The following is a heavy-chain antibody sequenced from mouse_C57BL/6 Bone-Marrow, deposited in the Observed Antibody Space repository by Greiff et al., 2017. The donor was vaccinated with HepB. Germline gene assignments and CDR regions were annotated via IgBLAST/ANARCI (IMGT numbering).Heavy chain of an antibody. CDR1: GFTFSDYG. CDR2: ISSGSSTI. V-gene: IGHV5-17*01. D-gene: IGHD2-4*01. J-gene: IGHJ4*01. Sequence: DVHLVESGGGLVKPGGSLKLSCAASGFTFSDYGMHWVRQAPEKGLEWVAYISSGSSTIYYADTVKGRFTISRDNAKNTLFLQMTSLRSEDTAMYYCATYDYDGDYYAMDYWGQGTSVTVSS. CDR3: ATYDYDGDYYAMDY.